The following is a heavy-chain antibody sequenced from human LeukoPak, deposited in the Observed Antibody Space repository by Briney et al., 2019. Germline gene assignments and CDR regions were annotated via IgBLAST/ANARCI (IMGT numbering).Heavy chain of an antibody. CDR2: ISVNNGNT. Sequence: ASVRVSCKASDYSFTNDAISWVRQAPGQGLEWRGWISVNNGNTDYVQNIQGRVTMTTDTSTSTVYMELRSLRSDDTAVYYCARAGSGWSYFDYWGQGTLVTVSS. CDR1: DYSFTNDA. V-gene: IGHV1-18*01. CDR3: ARAGSGWSYFDY. D-gene: IGHD6-19*01. J-gene: IGHJ4*02.